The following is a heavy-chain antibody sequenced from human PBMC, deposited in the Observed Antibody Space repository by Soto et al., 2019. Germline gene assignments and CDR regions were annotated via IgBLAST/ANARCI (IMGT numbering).Heavy chain of an antibody. V-gene: IGHV1-69*12. D-gene: IGHD2-8*01. Sequence: QVQLVQSGAEVKKPGSSVRVSCKVSAGTFRSYAISWVRQAPGQGLEWMGGIIPMFDTPNYAQKFQVRVTSTADESTSTAYMELNSLRSEDTAVYFCARTRVVLTVSYYSCGMDAWGQGTTVTVSS. CDR3: ARTRVVLTVSYYSCGMDA. J-gene: IGHJ6*02. CDR1: AGTFRSYA. CDR2: IIPMFDTP.